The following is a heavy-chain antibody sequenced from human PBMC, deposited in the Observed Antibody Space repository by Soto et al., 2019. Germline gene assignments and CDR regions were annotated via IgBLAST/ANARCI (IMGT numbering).Heavy chain of an antibody. CDR2: SHYSGTI. Sequence: SETLSLTCTVSGGSISSSYWSWIRQPPGKGLEWIAYSHYSGTINYNPSLKSRVTISVDTSKNQFSLNLSSVTAADTAVYFCARDSTGWYYFDYWGQGALVTVSS. J-gene: IGHJ4*02. CDR3: ARDSTGWYYFDY. D-gene: IGHD6-19*01. CDR1: GGSISSSY. V-gene: IGHV4-59*01.